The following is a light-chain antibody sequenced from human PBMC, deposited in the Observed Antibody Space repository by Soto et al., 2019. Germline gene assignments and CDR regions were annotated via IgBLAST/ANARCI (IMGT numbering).Light chain of an antibody. CDR2: DVS. CDR1: SSDVGGYNF. J-gene: IGLJ3*02. V-gene: IGLV2-14*03. Sequence: QPVLTQPASVSGSPGQSITISCTGTSSDVGGYNFVSWYQQHPGKAPELMIYDVSSRPSGVSNRFSGSKSGNTASLTISGLQAEDEADYYCSSYTSSSTLVFGGGIQLTVL. CDR3: SSYTSSSTLV.